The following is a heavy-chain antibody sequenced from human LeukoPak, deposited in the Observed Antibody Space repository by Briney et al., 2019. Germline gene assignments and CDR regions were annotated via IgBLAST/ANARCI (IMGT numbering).Heavy chain of an antibody. V-gene: IGHV3-23*01. Sequence: GGSLRLSCAASGFTFSSYSMNWVRQAPGKGLEWVSTISGSGGRTYYADSVKGRFTISRDNSKNALYLQMNSLRVEDTAVYYCAKDQYGSGNYFDYWGQGTLVTVSS. J-gene: IGHJ4*02. CDR1: GFTFSSYS. CDR2: ISGSGGRT. CDR3: AKDQYGSGNYFDY. D-gene: IGHD3-10*01.